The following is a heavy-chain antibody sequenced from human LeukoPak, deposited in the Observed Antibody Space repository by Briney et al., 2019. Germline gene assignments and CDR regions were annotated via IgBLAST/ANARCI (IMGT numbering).Heavy chain of an antibody. J-gene: IGHJ6*02. CDR1: GGSVSSGSYY. CDR3: AREGLTTVTNYYYYGMDV. CDR2: IYYSGST. V-gene: IGHV4-61*01. Sequence: SETLSPTCTVSGGSVSSGSYYWSWIRQPPGKGLEWIGYIYYSGSTNYNPSVKSRVTISVDTSKNQFSLKLSSVTAADTAVYYCAREGLTTVTNYYYYGMDVWGQGTTVTVSS. D-gene: IGHD4-11*01.